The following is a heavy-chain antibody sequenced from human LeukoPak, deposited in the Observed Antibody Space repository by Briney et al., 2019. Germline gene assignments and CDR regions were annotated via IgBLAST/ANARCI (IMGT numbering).Heavy chain of an antibody. D-gene: IGHD6-13*01. CDR2: IGTAGDT. J-gene: IGHJ4*02. CDR1: GFTFSSYD. CDR3: AGDLSGIAEID. V-gene: IGHV3-13*01. Sequence: GGSLRLSCAASGFTFSSYDMHWVRQATGKGLEWVSAIGTAGDTYYLGSVKGRFTISRDNSKNTLYLQMNSLRAEDTAVYYCAGDLSGIAEIDRGQGTLVTVSS.